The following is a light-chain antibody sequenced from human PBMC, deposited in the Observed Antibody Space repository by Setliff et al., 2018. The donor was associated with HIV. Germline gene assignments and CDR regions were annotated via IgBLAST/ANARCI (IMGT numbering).Light chain of an antibody. CDR1: SSDVGVNNF. Sequence: QSALPQPASVSGSPGQSVTVSCTGSSSDVGVNNFVSWYQHHPGKAPKLIIYDVNKRPSGVSNRFSGSKSGNTASLTISGLQAEDEADYYCSSCTSSNTLIFGGGTKVTVL. CDR2: DVN. V-gene: IGLV2-14*03. CDR3: SSCTSSNTLI. J-gene: IGLJ2*01.